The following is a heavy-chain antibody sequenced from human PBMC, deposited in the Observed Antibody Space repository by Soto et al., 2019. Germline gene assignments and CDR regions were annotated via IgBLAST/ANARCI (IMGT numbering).Heavy chain of an antibody. V-gene: IGHV1-18*01. J-gene: IGHJ6*02. CDR3: ARSFDHYGLDV. Sequence: QVQLVQSGAEVKKPGASVMVSCKASGYIFTSYGISWGRQAPGQGLEWMGWISIYNFNSNYAQKIQSRVTMTTDIATSTAYMELRSLRSDGTGVYYCARSFDHYGLDVWGQGTTVTVSS. D-gene: IGHD3-9*01. CDR1: GYIFTSYG. CDR2: ISIYNFNS.